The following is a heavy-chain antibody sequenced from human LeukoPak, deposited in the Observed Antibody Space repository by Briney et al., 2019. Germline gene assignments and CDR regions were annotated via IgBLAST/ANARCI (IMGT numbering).Heavy chain of an antibody. CDR1: GYTFTSNG. D-gene: IGHD6-13*01. V-gene: IGHV1-18*01. CDR3: ARDAGRLIAAAGTFDY. Sequence: GASVKVSCKASGYTFTSNGINWVRQAPGQGLEWMGWISGYSGNAKYAQKFQGRVTMTTDTSTSTAYMEVRSLRSDGTAVYYCARDAGRLIAAAGTFDYWGQGTLVTVSS. J-gene: IGHJ4*02. CDR2: ISGYSGNA.